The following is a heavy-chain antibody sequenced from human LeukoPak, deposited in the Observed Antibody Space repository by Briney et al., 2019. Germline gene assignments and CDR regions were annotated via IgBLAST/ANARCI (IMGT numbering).Heavy chain of an antibody. CDR3: ARGNVGELTPTYYFDY. J-gene: IGHJ4*02. Sequence: GGSLRLSCAASGFTLRSYWMRWVRQAPGKGGEGVANIKQDGSEKYYVASLKGVFTISRDNAKNSLYLQMNSLRAEDTAVYYCARGNVGELTPTYYFDYWGQGTLVTVSS. CDR1: GFTLRSYW. CDR2: IKQDGSEK. V-gene: IGHV3-7*01. D-gene: IGHD3-10*01.